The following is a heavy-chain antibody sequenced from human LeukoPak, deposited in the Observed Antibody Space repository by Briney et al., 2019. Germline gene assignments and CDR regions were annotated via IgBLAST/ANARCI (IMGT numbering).Heavy chain of an antibody. CDR3: ARDRGYGSRNYDAFDI. CDR2: INPSGGTT. CDR1: GYTFTSYY. V-gene: IGHV1-46*01. D-gene: IGHD3-10*01. Sequence: ASVKVSCKASGYTFTSYYMHWVRQAPGQGLEWMGIINPSGGTTSYAQKFQGRVTMTRDTSTSTVYMELSSLRSEDTAVYYCARDRGYGSRNYDAFDIWGQGTMVTVSS. J-gene: IGHJ3*02.